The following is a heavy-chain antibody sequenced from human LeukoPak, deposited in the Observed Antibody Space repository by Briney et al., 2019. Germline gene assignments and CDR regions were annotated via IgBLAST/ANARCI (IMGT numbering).Heavy chain of an antibody. CDR3: ATGGYCSGTTCYSSLDF. V-gene: IGHV5-51*01. CDR2: IHPGDSNT. D-gene: IGHD2-15*01. Sequence: GESLKISCKGSGYSFTNYWIAWVRQMPGKGLEWMGIIHPGDSNTRYSPSFQGQVTISVDKSITTAYLQWSSLKASDTAVYYCATGGYCSGTTCYSSLDFWGQGTLVTVSS. CDR1: GYSFTNYW. J-gene: IGHJ4*02.